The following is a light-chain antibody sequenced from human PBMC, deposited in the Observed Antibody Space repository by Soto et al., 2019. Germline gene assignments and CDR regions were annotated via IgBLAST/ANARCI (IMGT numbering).Light chain of an antibody. J-gene: IGLJ2*01. CDR1: NSDVGGYNS. CDR2: DVS. V-gene: IGLV2-8*01. CDR3: SSFADRSILV. Sequence: QSALTQPPSASGSPGQSVTISCTGTNSDVGGYNSVSWYQQYPGKAPQVMIYDVSKRPSGVPDRFSGSKSGNTASLTVSGLQAEDEADYYCSSFADRSILVFGGGTEVTVL.